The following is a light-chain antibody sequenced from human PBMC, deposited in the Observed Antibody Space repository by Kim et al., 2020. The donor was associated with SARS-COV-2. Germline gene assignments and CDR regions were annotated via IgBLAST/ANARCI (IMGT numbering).Light chain of an antibody. CDR1: QSISDW. J-gene: IGKJ2*01. V-gene: IGKV1-5*03. Sequence: IHMPQTPSTLSASVGDSVTITCRASQSISDWLAWYQQKPGKAPNLLIYKASTLESGVPSRFSGIGSGTEFSLTISSLQPDDFATYYCQHYNSYPYTFGQGTKLEI. CDR2: KAS. CDR3: QHYNSYPYT.